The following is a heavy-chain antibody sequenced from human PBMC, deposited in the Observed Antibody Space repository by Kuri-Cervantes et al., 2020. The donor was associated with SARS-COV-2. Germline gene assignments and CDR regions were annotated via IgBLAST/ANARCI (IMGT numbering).Heavy chain of an antibody. Sequence: SETLSLTCTVSGGSISSHYWSWIRQPPGKGLEWIGYIYCSGSTNYNPSLKSRVTISVDTSKNQFSLKLSSVTAADTAVYYCARRGEYSSGSFDYWGQGTLVTVSS. V-gene: IGHV4-59*08. D-gene: IGHD6-19*01. CDR3: ARRGEYSSGSFDY. J-gene: IGHJ4*02. CDR2: IYCSGST. CDR1: GGSISSHY.